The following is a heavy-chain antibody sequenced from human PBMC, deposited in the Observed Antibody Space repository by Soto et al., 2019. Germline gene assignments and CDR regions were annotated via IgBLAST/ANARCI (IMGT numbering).Heavy chain of an antibody. Sequence: EVQLVESGGGLVQPGGSLRLSCAASGFTFSSYWMSWVRQAPGKGLEWVANIKQDGSEKYYVDSVKGRFTISRDNAKNSLYLQMNSLRAEDTAKYYCSRARSITIFGVVPTSNDYWGQGNLV. V-gene: IGHV3-7*01. D-gene: IGHD3-3*01. CDR3: SRARSITIFGVVPTSNDY. J-gene: IGHJ4*02. CDR2: IKQDGSEK. CDR1: GFTFSSYW.